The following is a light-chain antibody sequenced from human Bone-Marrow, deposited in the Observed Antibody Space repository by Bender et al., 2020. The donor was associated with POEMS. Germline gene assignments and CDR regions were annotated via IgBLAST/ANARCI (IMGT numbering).Light chain of an antibody. CDR2: QSD. CDR1: NSNIGSHY. V-gene: IGLV1-47*01. J-gene: IGLJ3*02. CDR3: AVWDDSLNGWV. Sequence: QSVLTQPPSVSGTPGQRVTISCSGSNSNIGSHYVYWFRQFPGTAPKLLLYQSDQRPSGVPDRFSGSKSGTSASLAISGLQSEDEADYYCAVWDDSLNGWVFGGGTKLTVL.